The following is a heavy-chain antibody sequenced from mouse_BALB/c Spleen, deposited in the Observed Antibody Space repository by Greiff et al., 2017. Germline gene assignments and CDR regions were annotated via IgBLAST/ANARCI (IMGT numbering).Heavy chain of an antibody. J-gene: IGHJ2*01. CDR1: GFTFSSYG. V-gene: IGHV5-6*01. CDR3: ARFTMITTGGSFDY. D-gene: IGHD2-4*01. CDR2: ISSGGSYT. Sequence: EVKLMESGGDLVKPGGSLKLSCAASGFTFSSYGMSWVRQTPDKRLEWVATISSGGSYTYYPDSVKGRFTISRDNAKNTLYLQMSSLKSEDTAMYYCARFTMITTGGSFDYWGQGTTLTVSS.